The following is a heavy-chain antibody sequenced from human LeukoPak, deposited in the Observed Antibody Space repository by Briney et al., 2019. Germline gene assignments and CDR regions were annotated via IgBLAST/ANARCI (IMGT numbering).Heavy chain of an antibody. Sequence: GGSLRLSCAASGFTVNTYMSWVRQAPGKGLEWVSVIYSAGSGGSSHYADSVKGRFTISRDSSTNTLFLQMNSLRVDDTAVYYCAREFLSNAWEGPAFISWGQGTRVTVSS. CDR2: IYSAGSGGSS. CDR3: AREFLSNAWEGPAFIS. CDR1: GFTVNTY. D-gene: IGHD3-3*01. J-gene: IGHJ5*02. V-gene: IGHV3-53*01.